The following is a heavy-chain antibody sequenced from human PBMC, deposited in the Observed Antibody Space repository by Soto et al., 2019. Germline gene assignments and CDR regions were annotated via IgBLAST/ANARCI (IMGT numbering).Heavy chain of an antibody. CDR2: IIPIFGTA. V-gene: IGHV1-69*13. CDR3: VRVEAAAGRGAFDI. Sequence: SVKVSCKASGGSFSRYAMSSVRQAPGQGLEWMGGIIPIFGTANYAQKFQGRVTITADESTSTAYMELSSLRSEDTAVYYCVRVEAAAGRGAFDIWGQGTMVT. D-gene: IGHD6-13*01. J-gene: IGHJ3*02. CDR1: GGSFSRYA.